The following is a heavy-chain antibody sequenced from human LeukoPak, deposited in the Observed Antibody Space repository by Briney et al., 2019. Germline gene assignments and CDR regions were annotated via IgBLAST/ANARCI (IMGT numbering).Heavy chain of an antibody. V-gene: IGHV4-59*01. D-gene: IGHD1-26*01. J-gene: IGHJ4*02. CDR3: ARHGRGVGATFNF. Sequence: SETLSLTCSVSGASIRSYLWSWIRQSPGKGLEWIGYVYDNDISNFNPSLESRVTILVDRSKSQFSLKLRSVTAADTAVYYCARHGRGVGATFNFWGQGTLVTVSS. CDR1: GASIRSYL. CDR2: VYDNDIS.